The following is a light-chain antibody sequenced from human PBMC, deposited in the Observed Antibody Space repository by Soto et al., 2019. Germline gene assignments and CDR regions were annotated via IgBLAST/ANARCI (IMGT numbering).Light chain of an antibody. CDR2: DVT. Sequence: QSALTQPRSVSGSPGQSVTISCTGTSSDVGGYNYVSWYQQHPGKAPKLMIYDVTKRPSGVPDRFSGSKSGNTASLTISGLQVEDEADYYCCSYAGSSTFVFGTGTKLTV. CDR1: SSDVGGYNY. J-gene: IGLJ1*01. CDR3: CSYAGSSTFV. V-gene: IGLV2-11*01.